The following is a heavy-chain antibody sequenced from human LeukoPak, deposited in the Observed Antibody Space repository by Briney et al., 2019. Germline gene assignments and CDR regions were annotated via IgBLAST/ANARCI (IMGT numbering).Heavy chain of an antibody. V-gene: IGHV3-30*02. J-gene: IGHJ4*02. CDR2: IWYDGSNK. D-gene: IGHD3-22*01. CDR3: AKDHRYDSSGYYDY. CDR1: GFTFSSYG. Sequence: GGSLRLSCAASGFTFSSYGMHWVRQAPGKGLEWVAVIWYDGSNKYYADSVKGRFTISRDNSKNTLYLQMNSLRAEDTAVYYCAKDHRYDSSGYYDYWGQGTLVTVSS.